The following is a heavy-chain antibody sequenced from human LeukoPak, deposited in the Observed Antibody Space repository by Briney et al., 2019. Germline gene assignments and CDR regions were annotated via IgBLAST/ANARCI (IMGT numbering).Heavy chain of an antibody. CDR3: ARARWYSSDY. CDR1: GFTFSSYG. V-gene: IGHV3-23*01. D-gene: IGHD5-24*01. J-gene: IGHJ4*02. Sequence: PGGSLRLSCAASGFTFSSYGMNWVRQAPGKGLEWVSRISGSGGSTFYADSVKGRFTVSRDNAKNTLYLQMNSLRAEDTAVYYCARARWYSSDYWGQGTLVTVSS. CDR2: ISGSGGST.